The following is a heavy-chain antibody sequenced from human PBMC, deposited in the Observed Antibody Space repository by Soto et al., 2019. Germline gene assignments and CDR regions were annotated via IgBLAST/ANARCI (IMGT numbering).Heavy chain of an antibody. CDR1: GFTFSDYY. J-gene: IGHJ4*02. CDR3: AREGLAVAGTALDY. Sequence: LRLSCAASGFTFSDYYMSWIRQAPGKGLEWVSYIGSSSSYTNYADSVKGRFTISRDNAKNSLYLQMNSLRAEDTAVYYCAREGLAVAGTALDYWGQGTLVTVSS. V-gene: IGHV3-11*06. D-gene: IGHD6-19*01. CDR2: IGSSSSYT.